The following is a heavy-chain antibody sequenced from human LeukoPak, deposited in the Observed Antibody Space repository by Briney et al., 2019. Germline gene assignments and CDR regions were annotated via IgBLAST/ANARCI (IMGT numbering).Heavy chain of an antibody. CDR2: INHNGST. CDR3: AKYGNSGWVIDN. CDR1: GGSFSGYY. D-gene: IGHD6-19*01. J-gene: IGHJ4*02. Sequence: PSETLSLTCAVYGGSFSGYYWSWIRQPPGKGLEWIGEINHNGSTNYNPSLKSRVTISVDTSKNQFSLKLTSVTAADTAVYFCAKYGNSGWVIDNWGQGTLVTVSS. V-gene: IGHV4-34*01.